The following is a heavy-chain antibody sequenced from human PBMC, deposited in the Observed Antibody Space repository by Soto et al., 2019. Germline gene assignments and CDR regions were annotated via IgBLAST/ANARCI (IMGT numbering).Heavy chain of an antibody. J-gene: IGHJ4*02. CDR2: ISSSSSYT. V-gene: IGHV3-11*06. D-gene: IGHD2-15*01. Sequence: GGSLRLSCAASGFTFSDYYMSWIRQAPGTGLEWVSYISSSSSYTNYADSVKGRFTISRDNAKNSLYLQMNSLRAEDTAVYYCATYCSGGSCGGFDYWGQGTLVTVSS. CDR1: GFTFSDYY. CDR3: ATYCSGGSCGGFDY.